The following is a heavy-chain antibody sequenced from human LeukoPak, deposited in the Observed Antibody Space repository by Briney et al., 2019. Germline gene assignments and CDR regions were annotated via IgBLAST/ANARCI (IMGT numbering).Heavy chain of an antibody. V-gene: IGHV3-64*01. J-gene: IGHJ5*02. CDR2: ISSNGGST. Sequence: PGGSLRLSCAASGFTFSSYAMHWVRQAPGKGLEYVSAISSNGGSTYYANSVKGRFTISRDNSKNTLYLQMGSLRAEDMAVYYCARSRYCSSTSCYLTSIRKSFDPWGQGTLVTVSS. D-gene: IGHD2-2*01. CDR1: GFTFSSYA. CDR3: ARSRYCSSTSCYLTSIRKSFDP.